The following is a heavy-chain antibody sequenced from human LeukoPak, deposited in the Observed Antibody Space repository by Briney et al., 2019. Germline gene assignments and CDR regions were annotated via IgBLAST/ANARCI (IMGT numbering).Heavy chain of an antibody. Sequence: VASVKVSCKASGYTFTSYGISWVRQAPGQGLEWMGWISAYNGNTNYAQKLQGRVTMTTDTSTSTAYMELRSLRSDDTAVYYCARVGHYYDSSGYYNYWGQGTLVTVSS. J-gene: IGHJ4*02. D-gene: IGHD3-22*01. CDR3: ARVGHYYDSSGYYNY. V-gene: IGHV1-18*01. CDR2: ISAYNGNT. CDR1: GYTFTSYG.